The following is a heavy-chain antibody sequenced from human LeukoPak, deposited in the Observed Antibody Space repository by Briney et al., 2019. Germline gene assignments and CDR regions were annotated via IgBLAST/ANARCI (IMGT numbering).Heavy chain of an antibody. J-gene: IGHJ4*02. CDR3: ARDLGDYYGSGSSFFDY. CDR1: GFTFSSYS. Sequence: TGGSLRLSCAASGFTFSSYSMNWVRQAPGKGLEWVANIKKDGSEKSYVDSVKGRFTISRDNAKSSLYLQMNSLRAEDTAVYYCARDLGDYYGSGSSFFDYWGQGTLVTVSS. D-gene: IGHD3-10*01. CDR2: IKKDGSEK. V-gene: IGHV3-7*04.